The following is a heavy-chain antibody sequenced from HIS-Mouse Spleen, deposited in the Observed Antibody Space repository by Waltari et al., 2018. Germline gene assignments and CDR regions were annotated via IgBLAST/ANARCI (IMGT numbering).Heavy chain of an antibody. V-gene: IGHV4-39*07. CDR3: ARSGIAVWIFDY. D-gene: IGHD6-19*01. Sequence: QLQLQESGPGLVKPSETLSLTCTVSGGSISSSSYYWGWIRQPPGKGLEWIGSIYYSGSTYYNPSLKGRVTISVDTSKNQFSLKLSSVTAADTAVYYCARSGIAVWIFDYWGQGTLVTVSS. J-gene: IGHJ4*02. CDR2: IYYSGST. CDR1: GGSISSSSYY.